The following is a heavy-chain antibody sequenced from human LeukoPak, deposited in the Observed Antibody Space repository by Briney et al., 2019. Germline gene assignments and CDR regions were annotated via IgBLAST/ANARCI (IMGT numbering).Heavy chain of an antibody. J-gene: IGHJ4*02. V-gene: IGHV3-23*01. CDR3: AKGQTTVRGYFDY. CDR1: GFTFNNYA. Sequence: PGGSLRLSCAASGFTFNNYAMSWVRQAPGKGLEWVSVISGSGGFTYHADSVKARFTISRDNSKNTLHLQMNTVRAEGTAVYYCAKGQTTVRGYFDYWGQGTLVTVSS. CDR2: ISGSGGFT. D-gene: IGHD4-17*01.